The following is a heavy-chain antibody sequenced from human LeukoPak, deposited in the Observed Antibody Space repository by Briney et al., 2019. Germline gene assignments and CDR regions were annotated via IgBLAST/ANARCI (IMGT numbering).Heavy chain of an antibody. V-gene: IGHV4-31*03. CDR3: ARGDYGDTDY. D-gene: IGHD4-17*01. J-gene: IGHJ4*02. Sequence: SETLSLTCTVSGGSISSGGYYWSWIRQHPGKGLERIGYIYYSGSTYYNPSLKSRVTISVDTSKNQFSLKLSSVTAADTAVYYCARGDYGDTDYWGQGTLVTVSS. CDR1: GGSISSGGYY. CDR2: IYYSGST.